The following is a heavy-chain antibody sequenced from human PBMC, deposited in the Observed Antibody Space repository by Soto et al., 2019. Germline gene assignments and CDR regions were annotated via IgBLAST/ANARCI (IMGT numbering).Heavy chain of an antibody. CDR1: GGSVSSGSYY. V-gene: IGHV4-61*01. CDR2: IYYSGST. J-gene: IGHJ4*02. Sequence: QVQLQESGPGLVKPSETLSLTCTVSGGSVSSGSYYWSWIRQPPGKGLEWIGYIYYSGSTNYNPSLKSRVTRSVETSKNQCSLKLSSVTAADTAVYYCARDPYYYDSSGHDYWGQGTLVTVAS. CDR3: ARDPYYYDSSGHDY. D-gene: IGHD3-22*01.